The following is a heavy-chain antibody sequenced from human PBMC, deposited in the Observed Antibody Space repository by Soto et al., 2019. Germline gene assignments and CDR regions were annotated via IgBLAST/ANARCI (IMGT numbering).Heavy chain of an antibody. J-gene: IGHJ4*02. V-gene: IGHV4-39*01. CDR2: FYYSGGT. Sequence: SETLSLTCDVSCGSIDNSHSFWGWVRQPPGRGLEFLGSFYYSGGTYYNPSLKSRVTVSVDTSKNQVSLRVRSVTVAETAMYYRVRVVEAATRHTDFDSWGQGIVGTVS. CDR3: VRVVEAATRHTDFDS. D-gene: IGHD2-15*01. CDR1: CGSIDNSHSF.